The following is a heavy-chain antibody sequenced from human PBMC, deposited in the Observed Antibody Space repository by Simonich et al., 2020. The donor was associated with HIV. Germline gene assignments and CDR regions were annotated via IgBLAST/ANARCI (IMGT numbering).Heavy chain of an antibody. CDR2: ISWNSGSI. CDR1: GFTFDDYA. J-gene: IGHJ3*02. V-gene: IGHV3-9*03. Sequence: EVQLVESGGGSVQPGRSLGLSCAASGFTFDDYAMHWVRQAPGKGLEGVSGISWNSGSIGYADSVKGRFTISRDNAKNSLYLQMNSLRAEDMALYYCAKDMSYGYDAFDIWGQGTMVTVSS. D-gene: IGHD5-18*01. CDR3: AKDMSYGYDAFDI.